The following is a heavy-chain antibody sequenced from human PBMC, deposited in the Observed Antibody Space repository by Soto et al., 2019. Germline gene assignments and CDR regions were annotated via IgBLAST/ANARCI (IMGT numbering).Heavy chain of an antibody. Sequence: ASVKVSCKASGYTFTGYYMHWVRQAPGQGLEWMGWINPNSGGTNYAQKFQGWVTMTRDTSISTAYMELSRLRSDDTAVYYCARDKGYSGYGEGPYYFDYWGQGTLVTVSS. V-gene: IGHV1-2*04. J-gene: IGHJ4*02. CDR1: GYTFTGYY. CDR2: INPNSGGT. D-gene: IGHD5-12*01. CDR3: ARDKGYSGYGEGPYYFDY.